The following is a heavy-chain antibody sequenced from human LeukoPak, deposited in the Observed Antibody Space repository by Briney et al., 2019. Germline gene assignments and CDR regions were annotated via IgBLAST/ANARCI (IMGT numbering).Heavy chain of an antibody. J-gene: IGHJ4*02. Sequence: GGSLRLSCAASGFTFNSYGMHWVRQAPGKGLEWVAYIPYDGSKIYHADSVKGRFTISRDNSKNTLYGQMISLGPEDTAVYYCAKGGSASYYDCWGQGTLVTVSS. CDR3: AKGGSASYYDC. V-gene: IGHV3-30*02. D-gene: IGHD6-19*01. CDR2: IPYDGSKI. CDR1: GFTFNSYG.